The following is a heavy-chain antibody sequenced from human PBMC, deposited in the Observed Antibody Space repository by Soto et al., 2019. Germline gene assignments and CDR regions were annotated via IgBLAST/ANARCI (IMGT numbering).Heavy chain of an antibody. D-gene: IGHD5-18*01. Sequence: ASVKVSCKASGYTFTSYYMHWVRQAPGQGLEWMGIINPSGGSTSYAQKFQGRVTMTRDTSTSTVYMELSSLRSEDTAVYYCARDAGDTAMVYYYGMDVWGQGTTVT. CDR3: ARDAGDTAMVYYYGMDV. CDR2: INPSGGST. CDR1: GYTFTSYY. V-gene: IGHV1-46*01. J-gene: IGHJ6*02.